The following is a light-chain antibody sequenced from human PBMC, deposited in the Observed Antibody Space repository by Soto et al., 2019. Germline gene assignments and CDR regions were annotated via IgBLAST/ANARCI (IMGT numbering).Light chain of an antibody. V-gene: IGLV2-23*02. Sequence: QSVLTQPASVSGSPGQSITISCTGTSSNVGSYNLVSWYRQHPGEAPKLMIYEVSKRPSGVSNHFSGSKSGNTASLTISGLQAEDEADYYCCSYAGGSTVVFGGGTKLTVL. CDR1: SSNVGSYNL. CDR3: CSYAGGSTVV. J-gene: IGLJ2*01. CDR2: EVS.